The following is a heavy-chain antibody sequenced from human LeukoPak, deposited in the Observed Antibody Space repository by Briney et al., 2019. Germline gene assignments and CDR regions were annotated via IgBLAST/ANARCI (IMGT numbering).Heavy chain of an antibody. V-gene: IGHV3-11*01. J-gene: IGHJ4*02. CDR1: GFTFSDTY. Sequence: GGSLRLSCAVSGFTFSDTYMTWIRQAPGKGLESLSYISPSGTDISYADSVKGRFTISRDNAKNSLYLQMNSLRVEDTAVYYCAKGGIVGATTRAFDYWGQGTLVTVSS. D-gene: IGHD1-26*01. CDR3: AKGGIVGATTRAFDY. CDR2: ISPSGTDI.